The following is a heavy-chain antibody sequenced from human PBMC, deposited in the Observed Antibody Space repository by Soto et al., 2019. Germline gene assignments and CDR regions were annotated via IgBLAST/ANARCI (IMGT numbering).Heavy chain of an antibody. CDR2: IYHSGST. V-gene: IGHV4-4*02. J-gene: IGHJ4*02. CDR3: ARAAFQWELPTYYFDY. CDR1: GGSISSSNW. D-gene: IGHD1-26*01. Sequence: TLSLTCAVSGGSISSSNWWSWVRQPPGKGLEWIGEIYHSGSTNYNPSLKSRVTISVDKSKNQFSLKLSSVTAADTAVYYCARAAFQWELPTYYFDYWGQGTLVTVSS.